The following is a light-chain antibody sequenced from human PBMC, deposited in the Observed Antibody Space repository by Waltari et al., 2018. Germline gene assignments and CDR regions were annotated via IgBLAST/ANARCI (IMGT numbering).Light chain of an antibody. CDR1: QSIGSL. CDR2: DAP. J-gene: IGKJ4*01. V-gene: IGKV1-5*01. CDR3: QQYYSYFT. Sequence: DIQMTQSPSTLSASVGDRVTITCRASQSIGSLLDWYQQKPGKAPKRLLYDAPSLESGVPSRFSGSGSGTEFTLTINSLQPDDFATYSCQQYYSYFTFGGGAKVGSN.